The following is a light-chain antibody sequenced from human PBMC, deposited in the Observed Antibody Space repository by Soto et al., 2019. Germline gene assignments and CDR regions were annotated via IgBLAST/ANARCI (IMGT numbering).Light chain of an antibody. CDR2: KAS. Sequence: DIQMTQSPSTLSGSVGDRVTITCRASQTISSWLAWYQQKPGKAPKLLIYKASTLKSGVPSRFSGSGSGTEFTLTISSLQPDDFATYYCQQYDDYSPLTFGGGTRVEIK. V-gene: IGKV1-5*03. J-gene: IGKJ4*01. CDR1: QTISSW. CDR3: QQYDDYSPLT.